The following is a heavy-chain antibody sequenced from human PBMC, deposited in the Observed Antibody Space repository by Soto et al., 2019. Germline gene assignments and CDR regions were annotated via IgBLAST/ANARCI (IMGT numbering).Heavy chain of an antibody. CDR1: GYTFTSYG. CDR2: ISAYNGNT. CDR3: ARDKIPRIAAAGITGY. D-gene: IGHD6-13*01. Sequence: GASVKVSCKASGYTFTSYGISWVRQAPGQGLEWMGWISAYNGNTNYAQKLQGRVTMTTDTSTSTAYMELRSLRSDDTAVYYCARDKIPRIAAAGITGYWGQATLVTVSS. J-gene: IGHJ4*02. V-gene: IGHV1-18*01.